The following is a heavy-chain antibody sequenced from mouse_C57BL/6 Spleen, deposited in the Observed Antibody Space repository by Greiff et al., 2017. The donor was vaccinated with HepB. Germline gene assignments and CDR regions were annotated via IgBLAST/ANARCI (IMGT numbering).Heavy chain of an antibody. Sequence: QVQLQQPGAELVKPGTSVKLSCKASGYTFTSYWMHWVKQRPGQGLEWIGMIHPNSGSTNYNEKFKSKATLTVDKSSSTAYMQLSSLTSEDSAVYYCARDLYYSNYGYAMDYWGQGTSVTVSS. CDR3: ARDLYYSNYGYAMDY. CDR1: GYTFTSYW. V-gene: IGHV1-64*01. D-gene: IGHD2-5*01. CDR2: IHPNSGST. J-gene: IGHJ4*01.